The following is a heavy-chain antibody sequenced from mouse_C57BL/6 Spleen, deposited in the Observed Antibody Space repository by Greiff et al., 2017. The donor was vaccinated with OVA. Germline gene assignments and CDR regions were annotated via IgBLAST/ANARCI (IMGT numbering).Heavy chain of an antibody. Sequence: EVQLQQSGPELVKPGASVKISCKASGYTFTDYYMNWVKQSHGKSLEWIGDINPNNGGTSYNQKFKGKATLTVDKSSSTAYMELRSLTSEDSAVYYCARSEVVDYFDYWGQGTTLTVSS. J-gene: IGHJ2*01. CDR3: ARSEVVDYFDY. V-gene: IGHV1-26*01. CDR1: GYTFTDYY. CDR2: INPNNGGT. D-gene: IGHD1-1*01.